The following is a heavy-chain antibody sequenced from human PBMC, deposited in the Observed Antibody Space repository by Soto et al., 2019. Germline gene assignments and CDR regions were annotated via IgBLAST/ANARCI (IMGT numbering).Heavy chain of an antibody. CDR2: IFWDDDK. D-gene: IGHD2-2*01. J-gene: IGHJ5*02. Sequence: SGPTLVNPTQTLTLTCTFSGFSLSTSGEGVGWIRQPPGKALEWLALIFWDDDKRYNSSLRSRLTITKATSKNQVVLTLTNMDPVDTATCYCAHRRDATVRVPAAISAWFDPWGQGTQVTVSS. CDR1: GFSLSTSGEG. V-gene: IGHV2-5*02. CDR3: AHRRDATVRVPAAISAWFDP.